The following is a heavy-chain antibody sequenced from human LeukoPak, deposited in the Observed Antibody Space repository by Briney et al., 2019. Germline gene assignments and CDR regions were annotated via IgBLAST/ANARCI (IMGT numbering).Heavy chain of an antibody. J-gene: IGHJ1*01. V-gene: IGHV4-34*01. CDR3: ARSAAGTWGTAYFQH. CDR2: INHSGST. D-gene: IGHD6-13*01. CDR1: GGSFSGYY. Sequence: RSSETLSLTCAVYGGSFSGYYWSWIRQPPGKGLEWNGEINHSGSTNYNPSLKSRVTISVDTSKNQFSLKLSSVTAADTAVYYCARSAAGTWGTAYFQHWGQGTLVTVSS.